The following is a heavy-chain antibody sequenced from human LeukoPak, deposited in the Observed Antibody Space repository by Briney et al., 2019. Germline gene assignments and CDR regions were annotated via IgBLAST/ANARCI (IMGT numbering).Heavy chain of an antibody. CDR2: ISASGDTT. CDR3: ARTVGALDY. Sequence: GGSLRLSCAASGFTFSSYWMSWVRQAPGEGLEWVSVISASGDTTYYADSVKGRFTISRDNSKNTLYLQMSSLRAGDTAVYYCARTVGALDYWGQGTLVTVSS. J-gene: IGHJ4*02. CDR1: GFTFSSYW. V-gene: IGHV3-23*01. D-gene: IGHD1-26*01.